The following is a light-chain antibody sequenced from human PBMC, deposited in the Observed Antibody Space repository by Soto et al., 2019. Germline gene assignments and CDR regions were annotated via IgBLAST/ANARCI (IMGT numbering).Light chain of an antibody. CDR3: SSYAGSEGV. J-gene: IGLJ1*01. CDR1: TSDVGGYNY. CDR2: EVS. Sequence: QSVLTQPPSASGSPGQSVTISCTGTTSDVGGYNYVSWYQQHPGKAPKLMIYEVSKRPSGVPDRFSGSKSGNTASMTVSGLQAEDEADYYCSSYAGSEGVFGTGTRSPS. V-gene: IGLV2-8*01.